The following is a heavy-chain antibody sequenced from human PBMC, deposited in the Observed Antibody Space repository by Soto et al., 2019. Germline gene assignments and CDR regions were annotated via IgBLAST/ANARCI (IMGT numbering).Heavy chain of an antibody. D-gene: IGHD2-2*01. CDR2: INAGNGNT. CDR1: GYTFTSYA. V-gene: IGHV1-3*01. J-gene: IGHJ6*03. Sequence: GASVKVSCKASGYTFTSYAMHWVRQAPGQRLEWMGWINAGNGNTKYSQKFQGRVTITRDTSASTAYMELSSLRSEDTAVYYCAREGLGYCSSTSCYPYYYYYYMDVWGKGTTVTVSS. CDR3: AREGLGYCSSTSCYPYYYYYYMDV.